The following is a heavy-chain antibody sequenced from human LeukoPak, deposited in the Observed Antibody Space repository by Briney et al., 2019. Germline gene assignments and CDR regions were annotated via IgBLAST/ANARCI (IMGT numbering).Heavy chain of an antibody. D-gene: IGHD2-2*01. Sequence: GGSLRLSCAASGFTFSSYSMNWVRQAPGEGLEWVSYISSSSSTIYYADSVKGRFTISRDNAKNSLYLQMNSLRAEDTAVYYCASTSDYFDYWGQGTLVTVSS. V-gene: IGHV3-48*04. CDR3: ASTSDYFDY. J-gene: IGHJ4*02. CDR2: ISSSSSTI. CDR1: GFTFSSYS.